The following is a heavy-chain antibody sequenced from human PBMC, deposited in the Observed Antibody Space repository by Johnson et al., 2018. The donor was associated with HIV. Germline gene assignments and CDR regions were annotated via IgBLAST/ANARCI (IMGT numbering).Heavy chain of an antibody. D-gene: IGHD3-22*01. J-gene: IGHJ3*02. V-gene: IGHV3-15*01. CDR1: GFTFSNAW. CDR2: IKSKTDGGTT. Sequence: VQLVESGGGLVKPGGSLRLSCAASGFTFSNAWMSWVRQAPGKGLEWVGRIKSKTDGGTTDYAAPVKGRFTITRDDSKNTPYLQMNSLKTEDTAVYYCTSERGRYYDSSNDAFDIWGQGTMVTVSS. CDR3: TSERGRYYDSSNDAFDI.